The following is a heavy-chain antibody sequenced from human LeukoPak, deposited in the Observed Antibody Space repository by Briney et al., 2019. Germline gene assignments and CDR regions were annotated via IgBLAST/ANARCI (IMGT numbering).Heavy chain of an antibody. CDR3: VKFRGQLLSSYYFDY. Sequence: GGSLRLSCAASGFTFSSYGMHWVRQAPGKGLEWVAVISYDGSNKYYADSVKGRFTISRDNSKNTLYLQMNSLRGEDTAVYYCVKFRGQLLSSYYFDYWGQGTLVTVSS. J-gene: IGHJ4*02. D-gene: IGHD2-2*01. V-gene: IGHV3-30*18. CDR1: GFTFSSYG. CDR2: ISYDGSNK.